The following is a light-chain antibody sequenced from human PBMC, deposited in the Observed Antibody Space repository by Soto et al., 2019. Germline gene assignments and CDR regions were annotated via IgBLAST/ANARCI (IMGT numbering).Light chain of an antibody. J-gene: IGKJ1*01. V-gene: IGKV2-30*02. Sequence: DVVMTQSPLSLPVTLGQPASISCRSSQSLVHPDGNTYLSWFQQRPGQSPRRLIYKVSNRDSGVPDRISGSGSGTGFTLRISRVEAEDVGIYYCMQGTHWPWTFGQGTKVDIE. CDR1: QSLVHPDGNTY. CDR2: KVS. CDR3: MQGTHWPWT.